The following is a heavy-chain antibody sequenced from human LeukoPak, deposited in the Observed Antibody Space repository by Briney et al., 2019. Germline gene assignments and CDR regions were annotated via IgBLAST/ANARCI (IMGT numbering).Heavy chain of an antibody. CDR3: ASTKIAAAGLYFDY. CDR1: GGSISSSNW. J-gene: IGHJ4*02. D-gene: IGHD6-13*01. Sequence: MTSETLSLTCAVSGGSISSSNWWSWVRQPPGKGPEWIGEIYHSGSTNYNPSLKSRVTISVDTSKNQFSLKLSSVTAADTAVYYCASTKIAAAGLYFDYWGQGTLVTVSS. V-gene: IGHV4-4*02. CDR2: IYHSGST.